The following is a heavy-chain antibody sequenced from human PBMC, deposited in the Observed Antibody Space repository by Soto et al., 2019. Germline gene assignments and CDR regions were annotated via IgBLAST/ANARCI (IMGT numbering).Heavy chain of an antibody. CDR2: IKSSGSPT. V-gene: IGHV3-23*05. CDR1: GFTFSPYA. Sequence: EVQLLESGGGWVQPGGSLRLSCAASGFTFSPYAMTWVRLAPGRGLEWVLGIKSSGSPTDYPESVKGRFTISRDNLMNTLFLDMNGLRAEDTAIYYCAKTPRGGASWDWYFDLWGRGTPVTVSS. J-gene: IGHJ2*01. D-gene: IGHD3-10*01. CDR3: AKTPRGGASWDWYFDL.